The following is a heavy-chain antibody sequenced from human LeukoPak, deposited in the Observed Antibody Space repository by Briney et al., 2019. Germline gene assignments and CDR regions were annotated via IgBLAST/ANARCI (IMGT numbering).Heavy chain of an antibody. Sequence: ASVKVSCKASGHTFTGYYMHWVRQAPGQGLEWMGWINPNSGGTNYAQKFQGRVTMTRDTSISTAYMELSRLRSDDTAVYYCAGYCSSTSCPIDYWGQGTLVTVSS. J-gene: IGHJ4*02. CDR3: AGYCSSTSCPIDY. CDR2: INPNSGGT. V-gene: IGHV1-2*02. CDR1: GHTFTGYY. D-gene: IGHD2-2*01.